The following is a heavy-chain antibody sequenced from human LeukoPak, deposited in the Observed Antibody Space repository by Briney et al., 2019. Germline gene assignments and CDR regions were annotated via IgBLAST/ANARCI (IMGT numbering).Heavy chain of an antibody. Sequence: GGSLRLSCAASGFTFSSYSMNWVRQAPGKGLEWVANIKQDGSEKYYVDSVKGRFTISRDNAKNSLYLQMNSLRAEDTAVYYCARDGDFWSGYYQPYYFDYWGQGTLVTVSS. CDR1: GFTFSSYS. CDR3: ARDGDFWSGYYQPYYFDY. CDR2: IKQDGSEK. V-gene: IGHV3-7*01. D-gene: IGHD3-3*01. J-gene: IGHJ4*02.